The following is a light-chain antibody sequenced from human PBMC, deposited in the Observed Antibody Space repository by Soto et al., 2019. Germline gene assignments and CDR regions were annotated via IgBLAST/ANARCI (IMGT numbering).Light chain of an antibody. J-gene: IGKJ2*01. CDR3: QQFGSSIPHT. CDR2: GAS. Sequence: EIVMTQSPGTLSVSSGERATISCSASQFFGNRYLAWYHQKSGQAPRLHIYGASSRATGIPDRFSGSWSGTDFTLTISRLEPEDFGVYYCQQFGSSIPHTFGQGTKLEIK. CDR1: QFFGNRY. V-gene: IGKV3-20*01.